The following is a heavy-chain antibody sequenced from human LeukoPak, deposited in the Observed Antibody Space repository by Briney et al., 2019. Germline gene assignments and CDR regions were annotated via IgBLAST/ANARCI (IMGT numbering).Heavy chain of an antibody. V-gene: IGHV3-66*01. CDR1: GFSARSNY. CDR3: ARGTLHKGDIVVVPAPGAFDI. Sequence: GGSLRLSCAASGFSARSNYMSWVRQAPGKGLEWVSVLYNDGSTYYADSVKGRFTISRDNSKNTLYLQMNSLRAEDTAVYYCARGTLHKGDIVVVPAPGAFDIWGQGTMVTVSS. CDR2: LYNDGST. J-gene: IGHJ3*02. D-gene: IGHD2-2*01.